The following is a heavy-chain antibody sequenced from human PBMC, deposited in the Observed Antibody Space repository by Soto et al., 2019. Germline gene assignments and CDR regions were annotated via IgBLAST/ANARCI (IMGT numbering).Heavy chain of an antibody. D-gene: IGHD3-10*01. J-gene: IGHJ1*01. CDR2: IIPIFGTP. CDR3: ARDRDDYGSGNYYNRIDF. CDR1: GGIFSTYA. V-gene: IGHV1-69*01. Sequence: QVQLVQSGAEVKKPGSSVKVSCKASGGIFSTYAISWLRQAPGQGLEWMGGIIPIFGTPNYAQRFQGRVTITAYESTSTAYMELSRLRSEDTAVYYCARDRDDYGSGNYYNRIDFWGHGTLVTVSS.